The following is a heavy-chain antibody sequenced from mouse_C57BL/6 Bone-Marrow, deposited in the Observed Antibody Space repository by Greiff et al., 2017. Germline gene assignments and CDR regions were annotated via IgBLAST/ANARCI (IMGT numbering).Heavy chain of an antibody. CDR2: ISDGGSYT. CDR1: GFTFSSYA. D-gene: IGHD2-13*01. CDR3: ARELAFYDGVAMDY. J-gene: IGHJ4*01. V-gene: IGHV5-4*01. Sequence: EVQGVESGGGLVKPGGSLKLSCAASGFTFSSYAMSWVRQTPEQRLEWVATISDGGSYTYYPDNVKGRFTISRDNAKNNLYLQMSNLKSEDTAMYYCARELAFYDGVAMDYWGQGTLVTVSS.